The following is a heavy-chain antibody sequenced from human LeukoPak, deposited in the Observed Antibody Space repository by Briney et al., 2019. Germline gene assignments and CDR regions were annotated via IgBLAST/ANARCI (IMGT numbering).Heavy chain of an antibody. D-gene: IGHD3-9*01. CDR2: INHSGST. CDR3: AREGLTGAFDY. J-gene: IGHJ4*02. V-gene: IGHV4-34*01. Sequence: RTSETLSLTCAVYGGSFSGYYWSWIRQPPGKGLEWIGEINHSGSTNYNPSLKSRVTISVDTSKNQFSLKLSSVTAADTAVYYCAREGLTGAFDYWGQGTLVTVSS. CDR1: GGSFSGYY.